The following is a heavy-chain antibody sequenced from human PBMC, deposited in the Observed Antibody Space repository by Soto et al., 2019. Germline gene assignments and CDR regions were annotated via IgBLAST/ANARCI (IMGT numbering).Heavy chain of an antibody. V-gene: IGHV1-24*01. CDR2: FDPEDGET. D-gene: IGHD3-3*01. J-gene: IGHJ6*02. CDR1: GYTLTELS. Sequence: ASVKVSCKVSGYTLTELSMHWVRQAPGKGLEWMGGFDPEDGETIYAQKFQGRVTMTEDTSTDTAYMELSSLRSEDTAVYYCATEPLRFLEWPSKPGLGYYYYYGMDVWGQGTTVTVSS. CDR3: ATEPLRFLEWPSKPGLGYYYYYGMDV.